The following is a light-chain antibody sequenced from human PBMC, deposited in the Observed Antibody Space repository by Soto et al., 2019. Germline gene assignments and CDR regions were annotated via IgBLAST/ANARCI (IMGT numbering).Light chain of an antibody. Sequence: EIVLTQSPGTLSVSPGERATLSCRASQSVGRNYLAWYQQKPGQAPRLLIHGASNRATGIQDRFSGSGSGTDFSLTISRLEPEDFAVYYCQQYANSPLTFGGGTKLETK. CDR2: GAS. CDR1: QSVGRNY. CDR3: QQYANSPLT. V-gene: IGKV3-20*01. J-gene: IGKJ4*01.